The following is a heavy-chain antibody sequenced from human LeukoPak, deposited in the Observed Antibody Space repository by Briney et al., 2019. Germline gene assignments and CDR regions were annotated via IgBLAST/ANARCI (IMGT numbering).Heavy chain of an antibody. V-gene: IGHV4-34*01. CDR2: INHSGST. J-gene: IGHJ5*02. CDR1: RGSISRAGFF. CDR3: ARYLAARRIRPRAVWFDP. Sequence: KPSETLSLTCTVSRGSISRAGFFWTWIRQPPGKGLEWIGEINHSGSTNYNPSLKSRVTISVDTSKNQFSLKLSSVTAADTAVYYCARYLAARRIRPRAVWFDPWGQGTLVTVSS. D-gene: IGHD6-6*01.